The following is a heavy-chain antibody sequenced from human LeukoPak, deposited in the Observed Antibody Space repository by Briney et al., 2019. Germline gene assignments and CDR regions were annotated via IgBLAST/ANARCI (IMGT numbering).Heavy chain of an antibody. J-gene: IGHJ5*02. CDR1: GFTFSAYG. V-gene: IGHV3-48*04. CDR3: AGVGYCSSTSCYSGGNWFDP. D-gene: IGHD2-2*02. CDR2: ISSSSSTI. Sequence: GGSLRLSCEASGFTFSAYGMHWVRQAPGKGLEWVSYISSSSSTIYYADSVKGRFTISRDNAKNSLYLQMNSLRAEDTAVYYCAGVGYCSSTSCYSGGNWFDPWGQGTLVTVSS.